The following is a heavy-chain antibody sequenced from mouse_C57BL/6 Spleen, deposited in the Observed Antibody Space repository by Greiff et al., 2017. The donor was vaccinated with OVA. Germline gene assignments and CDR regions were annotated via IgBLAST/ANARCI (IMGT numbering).Heavy chain of an antibody. CDR3: ARDSTTVVGDYAMDY. CDR2: IDPADSET. V-gene: IGHV1-52*01. J-gene: IGHJ4*01. D-gene: IGHD1-1*01. Sequence: QVQLQQPGAELVRPGSSVKLSCKASGYTFTSYWMHWVKQRPIQGLEWIGNIDPADSETHYNQKFKDKATLTVDKSSSTAYMQLSSLTSEVSAVYYCARDSTTVVGDYAMDYWGQGTSVTVSS. CDR1: GYTFTSYW.